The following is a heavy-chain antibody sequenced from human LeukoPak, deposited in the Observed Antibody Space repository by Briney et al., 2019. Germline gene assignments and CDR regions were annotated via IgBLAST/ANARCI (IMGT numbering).Heavy chain of an antibody. J-gene: IGHJ4*02. CDR1: GFTFRSYA. Sequence: PRGSLRLSCAASGFTFRSYAMHWVRQAPGKGLEWVAVISYDGSNKYYADSVKGRFTISRDNSKNTLYLQMSSLRAEDTAVYYCARGVAIFGVAPLDYWGQGTLVTVSS. CDR2: ISYDGSNK. V-gene: IGHV3-30*15. CDR3: ARGVAIFGVAPLDY. D-gene: IGHD3-3*01.